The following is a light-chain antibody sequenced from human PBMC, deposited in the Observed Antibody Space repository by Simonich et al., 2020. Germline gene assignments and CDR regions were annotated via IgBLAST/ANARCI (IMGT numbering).Light chain of an antibody. CDR3: SSYTSSSSVV. J-gene: IGLJ2*01. Sequence: QSALTQPASVSGSPGQSITISCTGTSSDVGGYNYVSWYQQHPGKAPKLMIYDVSKRPSGVSNRFSGSKPGNTASLTSAGLQAEAEADYYCSSYTSSSSVVFGGGTKLTVL. V-gene: IGLV2-14*01. CDR1: SSDVGGYNY. CDR2: DVS.